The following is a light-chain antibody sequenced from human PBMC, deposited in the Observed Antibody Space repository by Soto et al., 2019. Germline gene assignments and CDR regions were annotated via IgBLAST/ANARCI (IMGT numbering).Light chain of an antibody. J-gene: IGKJ1*01. CDR3: QQCGSSPWT. CDR2: TVS. Sequence: EIVLTQSPGTLSLSPGDTATLSCRASQMISSNFLAWYQQKPGQAPRLLIYTVSTRATGIPDRFSGSGSGTDFTLTISRLEPDDFAVYYCQQCGSSPWTFGQGTKVEIK. V-gene: IGKV3-20*01. CDR1: QMISSNF.